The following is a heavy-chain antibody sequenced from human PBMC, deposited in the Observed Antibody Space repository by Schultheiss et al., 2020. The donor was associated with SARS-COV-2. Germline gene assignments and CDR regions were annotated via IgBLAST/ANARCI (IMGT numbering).Heavy chain of an antibody. CDR3: ARDYSLYCSSTSCLGYYYYGMDV. CDR1: GGSISSYY. CDR2: ISASGST. Sequence: SETLSLTCTVSGGSISSYYWSWIRQPAGKGLEWIGHISASGSTNYNPSLKSRVTMSVDTSKNQFSLKLSSVTAADTAVYYCARDYSLYCSSTSCLGYYYYGMDVWGQGTTVTVSS. V-gene: IGHV4-4*07. D-gene: IGHD2-2*01. J-gene: IGHJ6*02.